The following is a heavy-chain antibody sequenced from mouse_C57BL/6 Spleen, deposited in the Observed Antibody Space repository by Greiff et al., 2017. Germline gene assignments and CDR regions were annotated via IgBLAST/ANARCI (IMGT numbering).Heavy chain of an antibody. D-gene: IGHD1-1*01. CDR1: GYTFIDYN. Sequence: EVQLMESGPELVKPGASVKIPCKASGYTFIDYNMDWVKQSHGKSLEWIGDINPNNGGTIYNQKFKGKATLTVDKSSSTAYMELRSLTSEDTAVYYCARGGYYYGYYYAMDYWGQGTSVTVSS. J-gene: IGHJ4*01. CDR3: ARGGYYYGYYYAMDY. CDR2: INPNNGGT. V-gene: IGHV1-18*01.